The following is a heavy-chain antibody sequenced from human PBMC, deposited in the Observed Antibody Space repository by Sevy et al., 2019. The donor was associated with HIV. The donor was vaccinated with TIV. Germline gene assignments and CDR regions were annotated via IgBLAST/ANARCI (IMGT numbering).Heavy chain of an antibody. CDR1: RFTSSNYW. Sequence: WGSLRLSCVVSRFTSSNYWMHWVRQAPGKGLVWVSRINSDGRITTYADSVKGRFTISRDLAKNTLYLQMNSVRVEDTAVYFCARGTAGVASLWGQGTLVTVSS. D-gene: IGHD3-10*01. CDR2: INSDGRIT. V-gene: IGHV3-74*01. CDR3: ARGTAGVASL. J-gene: IGHJ4*02.